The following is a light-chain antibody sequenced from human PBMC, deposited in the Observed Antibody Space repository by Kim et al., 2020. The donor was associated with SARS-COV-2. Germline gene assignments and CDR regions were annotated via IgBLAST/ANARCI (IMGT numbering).Light chain of an antibody. J-gene: IGKJ2*01. CDR3: QQSYSTPYT. CDR2: AAY. Sequence: DIQMTQSPSSLSASVGDRVTITCRASQSISSYLNWYQQKPGKAPKLLIYAAYSLQSWVPSRFSGSGSGTDFTLTISSLQPEDFATYYCQQSYSTPYTFGRGTKLEI. CDR1: QSISSY. V-gene: IGKV1-39*01.